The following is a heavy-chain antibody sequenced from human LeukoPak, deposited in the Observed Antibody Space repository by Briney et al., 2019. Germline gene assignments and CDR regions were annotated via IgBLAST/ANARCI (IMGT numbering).Heavy chain of an antibody. CDR2: IYHSGST. CDR3: ASPGTGYSSSWPFDY. V-gene: IGHV4-39*07. D-gene: IGHD6-13*01. Sequence: SETLSLTCTVSGGSISSGGYYWSWVRQPPGKGLEWIGEIYHSGSTNCNPSLKSRVTISVDKSKNQFSLKLSSVTAADTAVYYCASPGTGYSSSWPFDYWGQGTLVTVSS. J-gene: IGHJ4*02. CDR1: GGSISSGGYY.